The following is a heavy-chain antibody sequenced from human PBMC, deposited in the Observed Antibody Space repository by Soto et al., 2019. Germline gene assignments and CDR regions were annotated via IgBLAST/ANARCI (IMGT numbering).Heavy chain of an antibody. D-gene: IGHD1-1*01. V-gene: IGHV4-39*01. J-gene: IGHJ4*02. CDR3: ARTPPTGGTTLKLGPDY. Sequence: PSETLSLTCTVSGGSISSSSYYWGWIRQPPGKGLEWIGSIYYSGSTYYNPSLKSRVTISVDTSKNQFSLKLSSVTAADTAVYYCARTPPTGGTTLKLGPDYWGQGTLVTVSS. CDR2: IYYSGST. CDR1: GGSISSSSYY.